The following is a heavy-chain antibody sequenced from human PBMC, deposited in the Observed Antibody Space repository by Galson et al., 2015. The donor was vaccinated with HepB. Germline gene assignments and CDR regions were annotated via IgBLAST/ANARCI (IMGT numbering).Heavy chain of an antibody. J-gene: IGHJ4*02. CDR1: GFTFSSYN. D-gene: IGHD4-17*01. CDR3: ARGVDGDYTFRFDY. Sequence: SLRLSCAASGFTFSSYNMNWVRQAPGKGLEWVSYISSSSSTIYYADSVKGRFTISRDNAKNSLYLQMNSLRAEDTAVYYCARGVDGDYTFRFDYWGQGILVTVSS. CDR2: ISSSSSTI. V-gene: IGHV3-48*01.